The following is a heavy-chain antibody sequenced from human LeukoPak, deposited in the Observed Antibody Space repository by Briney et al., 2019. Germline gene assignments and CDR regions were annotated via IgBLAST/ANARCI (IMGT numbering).Heavy chain of an antibody. Sequence: SETLSLTCTVSGGSISSYYWSWIRQPPGKGLEWIGYIYYSGSTNYNPSLKSRVTISVDTSKNQFSLKLSSVTAADTAVYYCARDGSSWYGFDYWGQGTLVTVSS. V-gene: IGHV4-59*01. D-gene: IGHD6-13*01. CDR3: ARDGSSWYGFDY. J-gene: IGHJ4*02. CDR2: IYYSGST. CDR1: GGSISSYY.